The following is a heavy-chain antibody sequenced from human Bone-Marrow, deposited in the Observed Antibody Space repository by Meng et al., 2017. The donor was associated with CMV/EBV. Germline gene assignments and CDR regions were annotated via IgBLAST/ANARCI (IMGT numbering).Heavy chain of an antibody. CDR3: ARYLLPAAIPVEGNWFDP. V-gene: IGHV3-30-3*01. CDR1: GFTFSSYA. D-gene: IGHD2-2*02. Sequence: GGSLRLSCAASGFTFSSYAMHWVRQAPGKGLEWVAVISYDGSNKYYADSVKGRFTISRDNSKNTLYLQMNSLRAEDTAVYYCARYLLPAAIPVEGNWFDPWGQGTLVTVSS. CDR2: ISYDGSNK. J-gene: IGHJ5*02.